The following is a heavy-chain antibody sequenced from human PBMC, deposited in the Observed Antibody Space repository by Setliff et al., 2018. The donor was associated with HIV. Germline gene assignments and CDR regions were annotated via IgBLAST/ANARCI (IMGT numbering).Heavy chain of an antibody. D-gene: IGHD4-17*01. V-gene: IGHV4-61*09. CDR3: ARDLVVSYGEYYGMGV. Sequence: SETLSLTCTVSGGSISSGSYYWNWIRQPAGKGLEWIGHIYTSGDTNYNPSLKSRVTISVDTSKNQFSLKLSSVTAADTAVYYCARDLVVSYGEYYGMGVWGQGTTVTVSS. CDR1: GGSISSGSYY. CDR2: IYTSGDT. J-gene: IGHJ6*02.